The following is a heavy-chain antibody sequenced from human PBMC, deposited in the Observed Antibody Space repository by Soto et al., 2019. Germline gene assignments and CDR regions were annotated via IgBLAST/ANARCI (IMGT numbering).Heavy chain of an antibody. CDR1: GDSISSSYW. CDR2: IYHSGST. J-gene: IGHJ6*02. CDR3: ARVSGSYYYGMDV. V-gene: IGHV4-4*02. Sequence: QVQLQESGPGLVKPSGTLSLTCAVSGDSISSSYWWSWVRQPPGKGLEWIGEIYHSGSTNYNPSPKRRVPISVDKSKNPFSLKLSSVTAADTAVYSCARVSGSYYYGMDVWGQGTTVTVSS. D-gene: IGHD3-10*01.